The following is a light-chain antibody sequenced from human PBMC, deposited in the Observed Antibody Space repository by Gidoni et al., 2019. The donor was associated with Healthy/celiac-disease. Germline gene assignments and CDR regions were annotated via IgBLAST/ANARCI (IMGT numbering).Light chain of an antibody. V-gene: IGLV2-23*02. Sequence: QSALTQPASVSGSPGQSLTISCTGTSSDVGSYNLVSWYQQHPGNAPKLMIYEVSKRPSGVSNRFSGSKSGNTASLTISGLQAEDEADYYCCSYAGSSTPWVFGGGTKLTVL. CDR2: EVS. J-gene: IGLJ3*02. CDR1: SSDVGSYNL. CDR3: CSYAGSSTPWV.